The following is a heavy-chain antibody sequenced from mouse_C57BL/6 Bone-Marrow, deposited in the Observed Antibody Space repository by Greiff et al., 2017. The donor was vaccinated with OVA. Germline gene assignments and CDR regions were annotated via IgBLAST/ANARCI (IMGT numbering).Heavy chain of an antibody. V-gene: IGHV1-81*01. CDR3: PLSSDPYYYAMDY. D-gene: IGHD1-2*01. CDR2: IYPRSGNT. CDR1: GYTFTSYG. Sequence: QVQLQQSGAELARPGASVKLSCKASGYTFTSYGISWVKQRTGQGLEWIGEIYPRSGNTYYNEKFKGKATLTADKSSSTAYMELRSLTSEDSAVYYGPLSSDPYYYAMDYWGQGTSVTVSS. J-gene: IGHJ4*01.